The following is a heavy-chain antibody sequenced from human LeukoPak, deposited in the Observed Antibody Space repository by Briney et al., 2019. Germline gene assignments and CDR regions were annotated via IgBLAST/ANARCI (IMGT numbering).Heavy chain of an antibody. D-gene: IGHD4-17*01. V-gene: IGHV3-23*01. CDR1: GFTFSSYA. Sequence: GGSLRLSCAASGFTFSSYAMTWVRQAPGKGLEWVSAIASGGGTTYYADSVKGRFTISRDNSKNTLYLQMNSLRAEDTAVYYCAKDRDYGDYPSAYYYYMDVWGKGTTVTVSS. J-gene: IGHJ6*03. CDR2: IASGGGTT. CDR3: AKDRDYGDYPSAYYYYMDV.